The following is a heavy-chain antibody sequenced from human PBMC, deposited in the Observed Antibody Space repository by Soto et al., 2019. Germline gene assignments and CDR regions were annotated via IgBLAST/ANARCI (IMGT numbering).Heavy chain of an antibody. CDR2: AKQDGSEK. Sequence: PGGSLRLSCVASGFTLSSYWMNWVRQAPGKGLEWVANAKQDGSEKNYVDSVKGRFTISRDNAKNSLYLQMNSLRAEDTAVYYCARGITTSGSYWGQGTQVTVSS. J-gene: IGHJ4*02. CDR3: ARGITTSGSY. CDR1: GFTLSSYW. V-gene: IGHV3-7*05. D-gene: IGHD3-10*01.